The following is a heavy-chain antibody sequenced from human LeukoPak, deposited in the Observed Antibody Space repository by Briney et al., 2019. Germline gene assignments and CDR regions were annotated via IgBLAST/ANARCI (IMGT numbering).Heavy chain of an antibody. J-gene: IGHJ4*02. CDR1: GYAFTGYY. V-gene: IGHV1-2*02. D-gene: IGHD3-22*01. CDR2: INPNSGGT. CDR3: ARGVRNRLNYYDSSGYYWGGFAD. Sequence: GSVNVSCMASGYAFTGYYMHWVRQAPGQGLEWMGWINPNSGGTNYAQKFQGRLTMTRDTSISTAFMELSRLRSDDSAVYYCARGVRNRLNYYDSSGYYWGGFADWGQGTLVTVSS.